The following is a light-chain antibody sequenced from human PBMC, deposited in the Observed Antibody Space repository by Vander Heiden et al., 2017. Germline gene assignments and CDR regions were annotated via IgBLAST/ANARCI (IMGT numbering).Light chain of an antibody. CDR1: NSNVGNNG. V-gene: IGLV1-36*01. CDR2: NDD. J-gene: IGLJ2*01. CDR3: ASWDDSLNAVV. Sequence: QSVLTQPPSVSEAPKQRVTISCSGSNSNVGNNGVNWYQHLPGKAPKLLIYNDDLLTSGVSDRFSSSRSGASASLAISGLQAEDEGDYYCASWDDSLNAVVVGGGTKLAVL.